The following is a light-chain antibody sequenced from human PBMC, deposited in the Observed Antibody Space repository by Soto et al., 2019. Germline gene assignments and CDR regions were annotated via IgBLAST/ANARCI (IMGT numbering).Light chain of an antibody. CDR2: KAS. V-gene: IGKV1-5*03. CDR3: QQYNTYWT. Sequence: DIQMTQSPSTLSASVGDRVTITCRASQSISSWLAWYQQKPGTAPKLLIDKASSLDSGVPSRFSGSGSGTEFTLTIRSLQPDDCATYYCQQYNTYWTFGQGTKVEIK. CDR1: QSISSW. J-gene: IGKJ1*01.